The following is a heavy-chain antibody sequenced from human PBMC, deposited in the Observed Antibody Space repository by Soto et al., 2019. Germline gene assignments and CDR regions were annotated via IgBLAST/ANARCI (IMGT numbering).Heavy chain of an antibody. J-gene: IGHJ4*02. Sequence: PSETLSLTCTVSGGSISSYYWSWIRQPPGKGLEWIGYIYHSGSTNYNPSLMSRLTLSVDTSKNQFSLKLSSVTAADTAVYYCARVTYGDYVHFDYWGQGTLVTVSS. CDR1: GGSISSYY. V-gene: IGHV4-59*01. CDR2: IYHSGST. CDR3: ARVTYGDYVHFDY. D-gene: IGHD4-17*01.